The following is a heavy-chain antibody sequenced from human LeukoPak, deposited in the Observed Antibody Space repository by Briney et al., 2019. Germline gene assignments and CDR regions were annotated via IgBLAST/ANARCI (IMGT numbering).Heavy chain of an antibody. J-gene: IGHJ4*02. CDR2: IYYSGST. Sequence: RASETLSLTCTVSGGSISSYYWSWIRQPPGKGLEWIGYIYYSGSTNYNPSLKSRVTISVDTSKNQFSLKLSSVTAADTAVYYCAGAREFSSSSGRAYYFDYWGQGTLVTVSS. D-gene: IGHD6-6*01. V-gene: IGHV4-59*01. CDR1: GGSISSYY. CDR3: AGAREFSSSSGRAYYFDY.